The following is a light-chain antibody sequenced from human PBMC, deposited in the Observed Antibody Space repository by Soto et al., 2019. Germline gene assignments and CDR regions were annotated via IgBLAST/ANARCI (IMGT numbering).Light chain of an antibody. CDR3: QQRSNWPREIT. CDR2: DAS. CDR1: QSVSSSY. Sequence: EIVLTQSPATLSLSPGERATLSCRASQSVSSSYLAWYQQKPGQAPRLLIYDASNRATGIPARFSGSGSGTDFTLTISSLEPEDFAVYYCQQRSNWPREITFGQGTRLEIK. V-gene: IGKV3-11*01. J-gene: IGKJ5*01.